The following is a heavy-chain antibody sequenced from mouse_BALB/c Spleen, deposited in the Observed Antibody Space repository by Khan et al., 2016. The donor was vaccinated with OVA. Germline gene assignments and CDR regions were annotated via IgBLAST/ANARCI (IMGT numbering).Heavy chain of an antibody. V-gene: IGHV1S132*01. CDR3: ARGYFGNYEFVY. J-gene: IGHJ3*01. CDR1: GYTFTSYW. Sequence: QVQLQQSGAELVKPGASVKLSCKTSGYTFTSYWIQWVKQRPGQGLGWIGQIFPGTGTTYYNENFKGKATLTVDTSSSTAYMKVSSLTSEDSAVYFFARGYFGNYEFVYWGQGTLVTVSP. D-gene: IGHD2-1*01. CDR2: IFPGTGTT.